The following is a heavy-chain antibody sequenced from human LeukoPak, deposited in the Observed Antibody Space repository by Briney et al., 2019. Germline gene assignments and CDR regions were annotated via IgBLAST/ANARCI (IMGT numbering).Heavy chain of an antibody. V-gene: IGHV3-11*01. CDR3: ARAPGDSSGYH. Sequence: PGGSLRLSCAASGFRLSEYYMSWVRQAPGKGLQWVSYISSRGSTIYYADSVKGRFTISRDNAKNSLFLQMNSLRAEDTAVYYRARAPGDSSGYHWGQGTLVTVSS. J-gene: IGHJ4*02. CDR2: ISSRGSTI. CDR1: GFRLSEYY. D-gene: IGHD3-9*01.